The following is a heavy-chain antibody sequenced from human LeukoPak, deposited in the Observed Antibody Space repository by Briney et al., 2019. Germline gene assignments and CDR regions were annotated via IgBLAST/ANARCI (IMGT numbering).Heavy chain of an antibody. CDR2: IYPGDSDT. J-gene: IGHJ5*02. Sequence: GESLKISCKGSGYSFTSYWIGCVRQMPGKGLEWMGIIYPGDSDTRYSPSFQGQVTISADKSISTAYLQWSSLKASDTAMYYCARKIGSRYCSSTSCHNWFDPWGQGTLVTVSS. V-gene: IGHV5-51*01. CDR3: ARKIGSRYCSSTSCHNWFDP. CDR1: GYSFTSYW. D-gene: IGHD2-2*01.